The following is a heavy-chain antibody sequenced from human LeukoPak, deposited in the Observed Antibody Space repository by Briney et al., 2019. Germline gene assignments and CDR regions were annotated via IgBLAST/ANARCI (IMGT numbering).Heavy chain of an antibody. CDR3: ARGYCRSTSCHEPPLYGMDV. CDR2: ISTYSGNT. D-gene: IGHD2-2*01. J-gene: IGHJ6*02. Sequence: ASIKVSCKASGYTFTNYGFSWVRQAPGQGLEWMGWISTYSGNTNYAQQLHGRVTMTSDTSTSTVYMELRSLRSDDTAVYYCARGYCRSTSCHEPPLYGMDVWGQGTTVTVS. V-gene: IGHV1-18*04. CDR1: GYTFTNYG.